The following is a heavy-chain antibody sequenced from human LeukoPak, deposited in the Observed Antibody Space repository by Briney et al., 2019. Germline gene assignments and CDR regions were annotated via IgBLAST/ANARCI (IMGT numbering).Heavy chain of an antibody. V-gene: IGHV3-11*01. CDR1: GFTFSDYY. J-gene: IGHJ3*02. D-gene: IGHD3-10*01. Sequence: GGSLRLSRAASGFTFSDYYMSWIRQAPGKGLEWVSYISSSGSTIYYADSVKGRFTISRDNAKNSLYLQMNSLRAEDTAVYYCARVTPAFGEFAFDIWGQGTMVTVSS. CDR3: ARVTPAFGEFAFDI. CDR2: ISSSGSTI.